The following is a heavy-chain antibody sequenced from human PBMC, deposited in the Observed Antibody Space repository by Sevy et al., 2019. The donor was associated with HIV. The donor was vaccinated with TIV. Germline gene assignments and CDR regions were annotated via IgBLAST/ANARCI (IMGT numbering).Heavy chain of an antibody. CDR2: ISGSGIT. D-gene: IGHD2-2*03. J-gene: IGHJ4*02. Sequence: GGSLRLSCSGSGFIFSDYYMSWIRQAPGRGLEWVSYISGSGITSYADSVEGRFTISRDNARNSLYLQMNSLRADDTAVYYCARDPLLGIAREVARGGYWGQGTLVTVSS. CDR1: GFIFSDYY. V-gene: IGHV3-11*01. CDR3: ARDPLLGIAREVARGGY.